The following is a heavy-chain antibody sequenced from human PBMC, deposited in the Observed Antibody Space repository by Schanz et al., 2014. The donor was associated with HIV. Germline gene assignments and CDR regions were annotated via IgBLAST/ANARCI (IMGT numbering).Heavy chain of an antibody. Sequence: EVQLVETGGGLIQPGGSLRLSCVVSGFPFSSSVMSWVRQAPGKGLEWVSSIDSDGESKFYTDSVEGRFTVSRDNAKNSLFLQMNSLRVEDTAVYYCALSRPSGYGGSWYFDLWGRGTLVAVSS. D-gene: IGHD2-15*01. J-gene: IGHJ2*01. CDR3: ALSRPSGYGGSWYFDL. V-gene: IGHV3-48*04. CDR1: GFPFSSSV. CDR2: IDSDGESK.